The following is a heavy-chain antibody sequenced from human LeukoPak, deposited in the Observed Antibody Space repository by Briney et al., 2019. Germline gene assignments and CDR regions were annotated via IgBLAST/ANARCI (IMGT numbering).Heavy chain of an antibody. CDR3: ARDRKRDDFWSGFQH. Sequence: PGGSLRLSCAASGFTFSSYWMSWVRQAPGKGLEWVANIKQDGSEKYYVDSVKGRFTISRDNAKNSLYLQMISLRAEDTAVYYCARDRKRDDFWSGFQHWGQGTLVTVSS. V-gene: IGHV3-7*01. CDR2: IKQDGSEK. J-gene: IGHJ1*01. CDR1: GFTFSSYW. D-gene: IGHD3/OR15-3a*01.